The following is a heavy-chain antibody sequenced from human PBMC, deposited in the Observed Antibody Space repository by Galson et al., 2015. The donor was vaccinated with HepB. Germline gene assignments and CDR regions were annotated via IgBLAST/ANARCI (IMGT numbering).Heavy chain of an antibody. CDR2: IKSKTDGETT. Sequence: SLRLSCAASGFTFNNAWMTWVRQAPGMGLEWVGRIKSKTDGETTDYAAPVKGRFTISRDDSKNRLYLQMNSLKTEDTAVYYCTTDVYYGTYWSWLDPWGQGTLVTVSS. CDR3: TTDVYYGTYWSWLDP. V-gene: IGHV3-15*01. CDR1: GFTFNNAW. D-gene: IGHD3-10*01. J-gene: IGHJ5*02.